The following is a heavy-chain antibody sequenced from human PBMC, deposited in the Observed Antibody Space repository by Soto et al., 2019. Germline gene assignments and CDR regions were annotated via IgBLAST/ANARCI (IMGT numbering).Heavy chain of an antibody. CDR2: IYWDDDK. J-gene: IGHJ4*02. V-gene: IGHV2-5*02. Sequence: QITLKESGPTLVKPTQTLTLTCTFSGFSLSSTRMAVGWIRQPPGKAMEWLALIYWDDDKRYSPFLKSRLTITKDTSKNPVGLTMSTMDPVDTARYYCAHIVVAGLGYYFDYWGQGTLVTVSS. CDR3: AHIVVAGLGYYFDY. CDR1: GFSLSSTRMA. D-gene: IGHD6-19*01.